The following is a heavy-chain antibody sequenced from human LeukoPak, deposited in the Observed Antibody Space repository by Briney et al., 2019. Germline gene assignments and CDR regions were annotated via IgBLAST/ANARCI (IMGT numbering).Heavy chain of an antibody. D-gene: IGHD5-24*01. Sequence: SQTLSLTCTVSGVSISSGSFYWSWIRQPAGKGLEWIGRMYTSGRTDYNPSLKRRVTFSVGTSKNQFSLRLTSVTAADTAVYYCTRDGVGGDGYNSYYWGQGVLVTVSS. J-gene: IGHJ4*02. CDR1: GVSISSGSFY. CDR2: MYTSGRT. CDR3: TRDGVGGDGYNSYY. V-gene: IGHV4-61*02.